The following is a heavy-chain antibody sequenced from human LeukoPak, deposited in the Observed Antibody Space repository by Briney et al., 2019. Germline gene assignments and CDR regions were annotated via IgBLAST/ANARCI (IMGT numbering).Heavy chain of an antibody. D-gene: IGHD1-1*01. V-gene: IGHV3-33*01. CDR3: ARDSERGAFDY. J-gene: IGHJ4*02. Sequence: PGGSLRLSCAASGFTFSSYGMHWVRQAPGKGLEWVAVIWYDGGNKYYADSVKGRFTISRDNSKNTLYLQMNSLRAEDTAVYYCARDSERGAFDYWGQGTLVTVSS. CDR2: IWYDGGNK. CDR1: GFTFSSYG.